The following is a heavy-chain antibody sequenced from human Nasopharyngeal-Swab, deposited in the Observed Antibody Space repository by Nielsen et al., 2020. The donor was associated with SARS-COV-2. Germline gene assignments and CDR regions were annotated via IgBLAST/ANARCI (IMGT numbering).Heavy chain of an antibody. D-gene: IGHD6-19*01. CDR2: IYWDDDK. CDR3: ARSQGGYSSGWYLWDY. J-gene: IGHJ4*02. V-gene: IGHV2-5*02. Sequence: WIRQPPGKALEWLALIYWDDDKRYSPSLKSRLTITKDTSKNQEVLTMTNMDPVDTATYYCARSQGGYSSGWYLWDYWGQGTLVTVSS.